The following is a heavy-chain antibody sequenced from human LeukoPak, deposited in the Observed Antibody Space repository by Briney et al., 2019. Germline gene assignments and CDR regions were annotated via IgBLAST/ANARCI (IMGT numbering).Heavy chain of an antibody. V-gene: IGHV1-46*01. CDR1: GYTFTSYY. Sequence: ASVKVSCKASGYTFTSYYMHWVRQAPGQGLEWMGIINPSGGSTSYAQKFQGRVTMTRDTSTSTVYMELSSLRSEDTAVYYCARGPYDSSGYYWPFDYWGQGTLVTVSS. CDR2: INPSGGST. CDR3: ARGPYDSSGYYWPFDY. D-gene: IGHD3-22*01. J-gene: IGHJ4*02.